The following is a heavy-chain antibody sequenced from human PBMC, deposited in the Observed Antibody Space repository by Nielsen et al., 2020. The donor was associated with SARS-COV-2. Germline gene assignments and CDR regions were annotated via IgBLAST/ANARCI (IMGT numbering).Heavy chain of an antibody. CDR3: TRDLDGADI. Sequence: GESLKISCAASGFIFSNYVLSWVRQAPGKGLQWVSAISPSGGGTYYADSVLGRFTISRDTSKNTLYLQMNSLRGEDTAMYYCTRDLDGADIWGQGTMVTVSS. V-gene: IGHV3-23*01. CDR1: GFIFSNYV. J-gene: IGHJ3*02. CDR2: ISPSGGGT.